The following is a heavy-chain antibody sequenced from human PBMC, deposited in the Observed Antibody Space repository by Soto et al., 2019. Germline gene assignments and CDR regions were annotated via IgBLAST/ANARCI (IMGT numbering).Heavy chain of an antibody. CDR1: GFSFSTYS. J-gene: IGHJ6*02. Sequence: GGSLRLSCEASGFSFSTYSMHWVRQAPGKGLEWVSSIGRRSDIYYADSVKGRFTISRDNAKNSVSLQMNSLRDEDTAVYYCAREETAWPLAYGLDVWGQGTTVTSP. CDR2: IGRRSDI. CDR3: AREETAWPLAYGLDV. D-gene: IGHD2-21*02. V-gene: IGHV3-21*01.